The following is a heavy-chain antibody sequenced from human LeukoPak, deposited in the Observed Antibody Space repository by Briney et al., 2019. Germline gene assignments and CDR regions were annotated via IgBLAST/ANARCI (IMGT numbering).Heavy chain of an antibody. CDR3: ARDPEYSSSSREFDY. Sequence: GGSLRLSCAASGFTFSSYSMNWVRQAPGKGLEWVSSISSSSSYIYYADSVKGRFTISRDYAKNSLYLQMNSLRAEDTAVYYCARDPEYSSSSREFDYWGQGTLVTVSS. J-gene: IGHJ4*02. V-gene: IGHV3-21*01. CDR1: GFTFSSYS. D-gene: IGHD6-6*01. CDR2: ISSSSSYI.